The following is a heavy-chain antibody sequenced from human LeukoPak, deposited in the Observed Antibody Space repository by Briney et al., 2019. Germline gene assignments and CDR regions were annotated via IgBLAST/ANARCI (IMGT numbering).Heavy chain of an antibody. Sequence: PGGSLRLSCAASGFTFSSYSMNWVRQAPGKGLEWVSSISSSSSYIYYADSVKGRFTISRDNAKNSLYLQMNSLRAEDTAVYYCARGSPQWPPRYYYYGMDVWGQGTTVTVSS. V-gene: IGHV3-21*01. CDR2: ISSSSSYI. J-gene: IGHJ6*02. D-gene: IGHD6-19*01. CDR3: ARGSPQWPPRYYYYGMDV. CDR1: GFTFSSYS.